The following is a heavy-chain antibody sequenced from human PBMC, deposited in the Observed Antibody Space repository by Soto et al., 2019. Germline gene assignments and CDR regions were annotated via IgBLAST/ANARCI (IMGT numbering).Heavy chain of an antibody. CDR1: GGSISSYN. D-gene: IGHD2-2*01. CDR2: TSYTGRT. CDR3: ARYYCSSDTCYYFDY. J-gene: IGHJ4*02. V-gene: IGHV4-59*01. Sequence: SETLSLTCTVSGGSISSYNLGWIRQTPGKGLEWIGYTSYTGRTDYSPSLKSRVSFSVDTSKNQFSLKLSSVTAADTAVYYCARYYCSSDTCYYFDYWGQGTLVTVSS.